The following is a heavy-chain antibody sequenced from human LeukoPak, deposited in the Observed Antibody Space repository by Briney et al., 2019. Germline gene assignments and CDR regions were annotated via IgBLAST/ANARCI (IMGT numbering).Heavy chain of an antibody. D-gene: IGHD4-17*01. CDR1: GDSFSSYY. CDR3: ARHDFGDYFLY. V-gene: IGHV4-59*08. CDR2: IYYNGNT. Sequence: SETLSPTCTVSGDSFSSYYWSWIRQPPGKGLEWIGYIYYNGNTNYSPSLRSRVTISVDTSKNQFSLSLRSVTAADTADYYCARHDFGDYFLYWGQGARVTVSS. J-gene: IGHJ4*02.